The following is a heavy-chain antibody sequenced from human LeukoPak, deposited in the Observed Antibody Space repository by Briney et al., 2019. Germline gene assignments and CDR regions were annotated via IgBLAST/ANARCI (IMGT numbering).Heavy chain of an antibody. J-gene: IGHJ6*03. V-gene: IGHV4-39*07. CDR1: GGSISSSSYY. Sequence: SETLSLTCNVSGGSISSSSYYWGWIRQPPGKGLEWIGSTYYSGSTYYNPSLKSRVTISVDTSKKQFSLKLSSVTAEDTGVYYCARAPYFDRTYYYYMDVWGKGTTVTVSS. CDR3: ARAPYFDRTYYYYMDV. CDR2: TYYSGST. D-gene: IGHD3-22*01.